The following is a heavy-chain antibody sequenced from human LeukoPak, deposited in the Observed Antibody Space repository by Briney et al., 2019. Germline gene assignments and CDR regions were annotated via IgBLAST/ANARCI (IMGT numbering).Heavy chain of an antibody. CDR1: GFTFSGSA. J-gene: IGHJ5*02. D-gene: IGHD3-3*01. CDR2: IRSKANSYAT. CDR3: TIPKFWSGPNWFDP. V-gene: IGHV3-73*01. Sequence: PGGSLRLSCAASGFTFSGSAMPWVRQASGKGLEWVGRIRSKANSYATAYAASVKGRFTISRDDSKNTAYLQMNSLKTEDTAVYYCTIPKFWSGPNWFDPWGQGTLVTVSS.